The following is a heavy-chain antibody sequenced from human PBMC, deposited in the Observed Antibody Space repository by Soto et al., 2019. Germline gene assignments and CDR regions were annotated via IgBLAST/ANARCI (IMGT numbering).Heavy chain of an antibody. D-gene: IGHD2-2*01. J-gene: IGHJ6*02. CDR3: ARLNGYCISSNCHGYYGMDV. Sequence: SETLSLTCTVSGASVSTGYWSWIRQSPGKGPEWIGFMYFGGSFNYNPSLTSRVTISVETSKNQFSMTLTSVTAADTAVYYCARLNGYCISSNCHGYYGMDVWGQGTTVTVSS. V-gene: IGHV4-59*08. CDR1: GASVSTGY. CDR2: MYFGGSF.